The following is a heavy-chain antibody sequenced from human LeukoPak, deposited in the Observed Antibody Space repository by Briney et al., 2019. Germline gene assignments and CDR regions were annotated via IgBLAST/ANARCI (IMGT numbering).Heavy chain of an antibody. D-gene: IGHD5-24*01. J-gene: IGHJ3*02. CDR2: IDASGST. CDR1: GGSISSSSYY. Sequence: SETLSLTCTVSGGSISSSSYYWGWIRQPPGKGLEWISRIDASGSTNYNPSLKSRVTMSVDSSKNQFSLKVSSVTAADTAVYYCARKDGDIWGQGTMVTVSS. V-gene: IGHV4-39*07. CDR3: ARKDGDI.